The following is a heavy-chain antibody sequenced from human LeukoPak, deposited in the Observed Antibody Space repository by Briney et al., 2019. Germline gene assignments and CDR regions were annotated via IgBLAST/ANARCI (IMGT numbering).Heavy chain of an antibody. Sequence: GGSLRLSCAASGFTFSTYSMIWVRQAPGRGLEWVSYISTGSSTIHYADSVQGRFTISRDNAKNSLYLQMNSLRAEDTAVYYCVKGTGTKYYYYGVDVWGQGTTVTVSS. J-gene: IGHJ6*02. CDR3: VKGTGTKYYYYGVDV. D-gene: IGHD3/OR15-3a*01. V-gene: IGHV3-48*01. CDR2: ISTGSSTI. CDR1: GFTFSTYS.